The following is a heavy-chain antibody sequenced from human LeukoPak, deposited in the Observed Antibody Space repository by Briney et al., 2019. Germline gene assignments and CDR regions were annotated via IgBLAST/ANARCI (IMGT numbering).Heavy chain of an antibody. Sequence: SETLSLTCTVSGGSISSYYWSWIRQPPGKGLEWIGYIYYSGSTNYNPSLKSRVTISVDTSKNQFSLKLSSVTAADTAVYYCARLLKRGHNWFDPWGQGTLVTVSS. V-gene: IGHV4-59*01. CDR3: ARLLKRGHNWFDP. D-gene: IGHD3-16*01. CDR1: GGSISSYY. CDR2: IYYSGST. J-gene: IGHJ5*02.